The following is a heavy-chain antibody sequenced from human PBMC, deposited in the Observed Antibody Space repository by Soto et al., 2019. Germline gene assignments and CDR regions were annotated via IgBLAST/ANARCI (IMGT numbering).Heavy chain of an antibody. J-gene: IGHJ4*02. CDR2: INSDGSGT. D-gene: IGHD3-10*01. CDR1: GFTFSSSW. CDR3: ATAGEGYFAS. V-gene: IGHV3-74*01. Sequence: EVQLVESGGDLVQPGGSLRLSCAASGFTFSSSWMHWVRQTPGKGLVWVSRINSDGSGTVYADSVKGRFTISKDIAKNTLYLQMNSLRAEDTPVYYCATAGEGYFASWGPGTLVTVSS.